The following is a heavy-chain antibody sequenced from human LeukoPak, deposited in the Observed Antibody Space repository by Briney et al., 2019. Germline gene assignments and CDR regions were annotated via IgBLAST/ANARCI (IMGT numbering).Heavy chain of an antibody. D-gene: IGHD5-18*01. J-gene: IGHJ4*02. Sequence: GGSLRLSCAASGFTFSSYAMSWVRQAPGKGLEWVSAISGSGGSTYYADSVKGRFTISRDNAKNSLYLQMNSLRAEDTAVYYCARISKTYSYGYLNDYWGQGTLVTVSS. CDR3: ARISKTYSYGYLNDY. CDR1: GFTFSSYA. V-gene: IGHV3-23*01. CDR2: ISGSGGST.